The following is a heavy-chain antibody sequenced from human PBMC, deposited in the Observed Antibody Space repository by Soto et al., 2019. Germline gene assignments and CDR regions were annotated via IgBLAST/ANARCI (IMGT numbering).Heavy chain of an antibody. V-gene: IGHV3-33*01. J-gene: IGHJ4*02. CDR3: ARGQYCSGGSCYPRLDY. D-gene: IGHD2-15*01. CDR2: IWYDGSNK. CDR1: GFTFSSYG. Sequence: QVQLVESGGGVVQPGRSLRLSCAASGFTFSSYGMHWVRQAPGKGLEWVAVIWYDGSNKYYADSVKGRFTISRDNSKNTLYLQMTSLRAEDTAVYYCARGQYCSGGSCYPRLDYWGQGTLVTVSS.